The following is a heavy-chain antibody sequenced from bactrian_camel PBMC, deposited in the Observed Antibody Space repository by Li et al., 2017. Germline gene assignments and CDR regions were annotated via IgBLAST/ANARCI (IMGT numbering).Heavy chain of an antibody. Sequence: VQLVESGGGSVQTGGSLRLSCQYSTDGYAGYALAWFRREPRKNYEGLASIEGDGTTKYADSVKGRFTTSRDNAKNILYLQMNNLKPDDTAMYYCASDRGTGSYWREVCATRPVEQYSYWGQGTQVTV. J-gene: IGHJ4*01. CDR3: ASDRGTGSYWREVCATRPVEQYSY. CDR2: IEGDGTT. D-gene: IGHD3*01. V-gene: IGHV3S53*01. CDR1: TDGYAGYA.